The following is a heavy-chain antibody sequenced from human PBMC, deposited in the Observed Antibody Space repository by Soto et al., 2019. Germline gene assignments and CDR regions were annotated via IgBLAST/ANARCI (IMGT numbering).Heavy chain of an antibody. V-gene: IGHV3-30-3*01. CDR1: GFTFSSYA. D-gene: IGHD3-16*01. CDR3: ARDTSSLREPQDY. CDR2: ISYDGSNK. J-gene: IGHJ4*02. Sequence: QVQLVESGGGVVQPGRSLRLSCAASGFTFSSYAMHWVRQAPGKGLEWVAVISYDGSNKYYADSVKGRFTISRDNSKNTLYLQMNSLRAEDTAVYYCARDTSSLREPQDYWGQGTLVTVSS.